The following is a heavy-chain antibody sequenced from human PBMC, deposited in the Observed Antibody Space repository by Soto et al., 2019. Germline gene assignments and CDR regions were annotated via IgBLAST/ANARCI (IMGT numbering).Heavy chain of an antibody. Sequence: GGSLRLSCAASGFTFSSYAMHWVRQAPGKGLEWVAVISYDGSNKYYADSVKGRFTISRDNSKNTLYLQMNSLRAEDTAVYYCARGWFGEYDCYYGMDVWGQGTTVTVSS. CDR3: ARGWFGEYDCYYGMDV. CDR1: GFTFSSYA. D-gene: IGHD3-10*01. V-gene: IGHV3-30-3*01. J-gene: IGHJ6*02. CDR2: ISYDGSNK.